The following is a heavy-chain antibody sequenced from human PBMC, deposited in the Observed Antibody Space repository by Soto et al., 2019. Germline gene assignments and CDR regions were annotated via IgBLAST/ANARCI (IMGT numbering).Heavy chain of an antibody. V-gene: IGHV3-48*02. CDR2: ISSSSSTI. CDR1: GFTFSSYS. J-gene: IGHJ4*02. D-gene: IGHD5-18*01. CDR3: ARDRDVDTAMATKEDFDY. Sequence: EVQLVESGGGLVQPGGSLRLSCAASGFTFSSYSMNWVRQAPGKGLEWVSYISSSSSTIYYADSVKGRFTISRDNAKNSLYLQMNSLRDEDTAVYYCARDRDVDTAMATKEDFDYWGQGTLVTVSS.